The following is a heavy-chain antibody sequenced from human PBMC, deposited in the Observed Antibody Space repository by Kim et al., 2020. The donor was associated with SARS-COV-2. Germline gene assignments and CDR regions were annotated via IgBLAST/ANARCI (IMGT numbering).Heavy chain of an antibody. Sequence: GGSLRLSCAASGFTFSSYAMHWVRQAPGKGLEWVAVISYDGSNKYYADSVKGRFTISRDNSKNTLYLQMNSLRAEDTAVYYCARVLRYSYAVYYYYGMDVWGQGTTVTVSS. V-gene: IGHV3-30*04. CDR1: GFTFSSYA. D-gene: IGHD5-18*01. CDR2: ISYDGSNK. CDR3: ARVLRYSYAVYYYYGMDV. J-gene: IGHJ6*02.